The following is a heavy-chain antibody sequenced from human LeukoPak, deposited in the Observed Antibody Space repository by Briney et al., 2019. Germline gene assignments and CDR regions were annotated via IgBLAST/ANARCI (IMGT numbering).Heavy chain of an antibody. V-gene: IGHV4-34*01. J-gene: IGHJ4*02. D-gene: IGHD6-19*01. CDR3: ASLDSSGWYYFDY. Sequence: ASETLSLTCAVYGESFGDYYWSWIRQSPGKGLEWIGDINHRGGTNYNPSLKSRVTISVDTSKNQFSLKLSSVTAADTAVYYCASLDSSGWYYFDYWGQGTLVTVSS. CDR1: GESFGDYY. CDR2: INHRGGT.